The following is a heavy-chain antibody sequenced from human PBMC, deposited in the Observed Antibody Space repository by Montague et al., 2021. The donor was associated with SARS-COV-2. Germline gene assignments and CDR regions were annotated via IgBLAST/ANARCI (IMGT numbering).Heavy chain of an antibody. CDR2: VYYSGYT. CDR3: ARRRLREDYFDF. CDR1: GXSVSSSDHY. Sequence: ETLSLTCTVSGXSVSSSDHYWGWIRQPPGKGLEWLGIVYYSGYTYYNPSVEGRVTISIDASKNQFSLKLNSLTATDTAIYHCARRRLREDYFDFWGQGTLLTVSA. J-gene: IGHJ4*02. V-gene: IGHV4-39*01. D-gene: IGHD4-17*01.